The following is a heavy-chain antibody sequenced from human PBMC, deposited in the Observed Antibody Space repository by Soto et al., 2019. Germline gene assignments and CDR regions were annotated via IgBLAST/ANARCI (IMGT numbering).Heavy chain of an antibody. CDR3: VREVQSGDYITFDY. Sequence: QVQLVQSGAEVKKPGASVKVSCKASGYTFITYGISWVRQAPGQGLEWMGWMSAYNGNTNYAQNLQDRVTMTRDTSTSTAYMELRSLRSDDTAVYYCVREVQSGDYITFDYWGQGTLVTVSS. V-gene: IGHV1-18*01. CDR2: MSAYNGNT. CDR1: GYTFITYG. J-gene: IGHJ4*02. D-gene: IGHD4-17*01.